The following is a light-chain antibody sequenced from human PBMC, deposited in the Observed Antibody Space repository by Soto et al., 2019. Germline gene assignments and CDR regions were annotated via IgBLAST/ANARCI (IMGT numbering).Light chain of an antibody. CDR3: CSYAGSSTSYV. V-gene: IGLV2-23*01. CDR1: SSDVGSYNL. CDR2: EGS. J-gene: IGLJ1*01. Sequence: QAVVTQPASVSGSPGQSITISCTGTSSDVGSYNLVSWYQQHPGKAPKLMIYEGSKRPSGVSNRFSGSKSGNTASLTISGLQAEDEADYYCCSYAGSSTSYVFGTGTKFTVL.